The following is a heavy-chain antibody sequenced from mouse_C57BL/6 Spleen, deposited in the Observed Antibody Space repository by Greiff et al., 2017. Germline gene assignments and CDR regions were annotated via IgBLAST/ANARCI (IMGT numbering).Heavy chain of an antibody. V-gene: IGHV1-80*01. CDR1: GYAFSSYW. J-gene: IGHJ3*01. CDR2: LYPGDGDT. CDR3: AREDWVAY. Sequence: QVQLKESGAELVKPGASVKISCKASGYAFSSYWMNWVKQRPGKGLEWIGQLYPGDGDTNYNGKFKGKATLTADKSSSTAYMQLSSLTSEDSAVYFCAREDWVAYWGQGTLVTVSA.